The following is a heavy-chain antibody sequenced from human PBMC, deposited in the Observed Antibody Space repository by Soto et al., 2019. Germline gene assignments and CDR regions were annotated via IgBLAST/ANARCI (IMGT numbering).Heavy chain of an antibody. Sequence: PGGSLRLSCAASGFTFSNAWMSWVRQAPGKGLEWVGRIKSKTDGGTTDYAAPVKGRFTISRDDSKNTLYLQMNSLKTEDTAVYYCTTGIPPFWSGYYDYYYYGMDVWGQGTTVTVSS. CDR1: GFTFSNAW. CDR2: IKSKTDGGTT. CDR3: TTGIPPFWSGYYDYYYYGMDV. J-gene: IGHJ6*02. D-gene: IGHD3-3*01. V-gene: IGHV3-15*01.